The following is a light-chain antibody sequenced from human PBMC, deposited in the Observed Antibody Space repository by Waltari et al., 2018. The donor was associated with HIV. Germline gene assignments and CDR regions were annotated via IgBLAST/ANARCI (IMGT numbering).Light chain of an antibody. CDR1: SGSIASNH. CDR2: EDK. V-gene: IGLV6-57*01. J-gene: IGLJ2*01. Sequence: MLTQPHSVSESPGKTVTIPCTRRSGSIASNHVQWYQQRPGRSPITIFFEDKQRTSGVPARFSGSIDSSSNSASLTISVLKTEDEADYYCQSYDANYRGIFGGGTKLTVL. CDR3: QSYDANYRGI.